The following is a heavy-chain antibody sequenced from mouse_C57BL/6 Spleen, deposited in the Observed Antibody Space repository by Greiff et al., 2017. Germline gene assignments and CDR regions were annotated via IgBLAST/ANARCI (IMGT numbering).Heavy chain of an antibody. CDR2: INPNNGGT. Sequence: VQLQQSGPELVKPGASVKISCKASGYTFTDYYMNWVKQSHGKSLEWIGDINPNNGGTSYNQKFKGKATLTVDKSSSTAYMELRSLTSEDSAVYYCARTGGWGYFDYWGQGTTRTVSS. J-gene: IGHJ2*01. CDR1: GYTFTDYY. V-gene: IGHV1-26*01. CDR3: ARTGGWGYFDY. D-gene: IGHD4-1*01.